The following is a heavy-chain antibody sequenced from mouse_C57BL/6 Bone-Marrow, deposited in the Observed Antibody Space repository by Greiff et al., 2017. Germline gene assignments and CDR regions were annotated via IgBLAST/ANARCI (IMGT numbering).Heavy chain of an antibody. J-gene: IGHJ3*01. CDR2: IDPGNGDT. CDR1: GFNFTDDY. CDR3: TRIAY. Sequence: VQLQQSGAELVRPGASVKLSCTASGFNFTDDYMHWVKQRPEQGLEWIGWIDPGNGDTEYASKFQGKATITVDTSSNTAYMQLSSLTSEDTAVYYCTRIAYWGQGTLVTVSA. V-gene: IGHV14-4*01.